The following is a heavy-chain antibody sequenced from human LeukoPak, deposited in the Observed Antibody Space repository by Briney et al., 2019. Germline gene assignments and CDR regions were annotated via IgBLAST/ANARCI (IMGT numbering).Heavy chain of an antibody. D-gene: IGHD6-19*01. CDR1: GYTFTGHL. Sequence: ASVKVSCKASGYTFTGHLIHWVRQAPGQSLQWMGWISAANGNTKYSQNFQGRVTFTRDTAATIVYMELSSLRFEDTAVYHCARHCSSGCPGDYWGQGTLVTVSS. J-gene: IGHJ4*02. CDR2: ISAANGNT. V-gene: IGHV1-3*01. CDR3: ARHCSSGCPGDY.